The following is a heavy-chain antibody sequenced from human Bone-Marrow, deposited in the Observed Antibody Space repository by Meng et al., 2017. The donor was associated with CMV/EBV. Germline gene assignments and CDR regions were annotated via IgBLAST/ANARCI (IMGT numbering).Heavy chain of an antibody. CDR2: INPSGGST. V-gene: IGHV1-46*01. CDR1: GYTFTAHY. Sequence: ASVKVSCKASGYTFTAHYFHWVRQAPGQGLEWMGIINPSGGSTSYAQKFQGRVTMTRDTSTSTVYMELSSLRSEDTAVYYCARGRLGATNWFDPWGQGTLVTVSS. D-gene: IGHD1-26*01. CDR3: ARGRLGATNWFDP. J-gene: IGHJ5*02.